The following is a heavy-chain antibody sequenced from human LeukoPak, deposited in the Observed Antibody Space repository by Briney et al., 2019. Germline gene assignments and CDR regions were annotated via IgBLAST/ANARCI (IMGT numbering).Heavy chain of an antibody. V-gene: IGHV3-21*01. J-gene: IGHJ4*02. CDR2: ISSSSSYI. CDR3: ARVGAKDTADY. CDR1: GFTFSSYG. D-gene: IGHD4-17*01. Sequence: GGSLRLSCAASGFTFSSYGMNWVRQAPGKGLEWVSSISSSSSYIYYADSVKGRFTISRDNAKDSLYLQMNSLRAEDTAVYYCARVGAKDTADYWGQGTLATVSS.